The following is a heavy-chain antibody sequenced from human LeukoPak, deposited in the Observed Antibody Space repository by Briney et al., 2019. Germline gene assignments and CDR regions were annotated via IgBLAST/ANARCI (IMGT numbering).Heavy chain of an antibody. CDR1: GFTFSNAW. Sequence: GGSLRLSCAASGFTFSNAWMSWVRQAPGKGLEWGGRIKSKTDGGTTDYAAPVKGRFTISRDNSKNTLYLQMNSLRAEDTAVYYCARDPEVVPAARVWFDPWGQGTLVTVSS. CDR3: ARDPEVVPAARVWFDP. D-gene: IGHD2-2*01. J-gene: IGHJ5*02. CDR2: IKSKTDGGTT. V-gene: IGHV3-15*01.